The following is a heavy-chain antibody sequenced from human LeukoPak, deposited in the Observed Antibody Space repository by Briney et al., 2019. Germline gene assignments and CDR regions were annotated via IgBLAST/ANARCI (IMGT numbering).Heavy chain of an antibody. V-gene: IGHV3-11*03. Sequence: TGGSLRLSCAASGSTFSDYYMSWIRQAPGKGLEWVSYISSSSSYTNYADSVKGRFTISRDNAKNSLYLQMTSLRAEDTAVYYCARRFWYAFDIWGQGTMVTVSS. CDR1: GSTFSDYY. D-gene: IGHD3-3*01. J-gene: IGHJ3*02. CDR2: ISSSSSYT. CDR3: ARRFWYAFDI.